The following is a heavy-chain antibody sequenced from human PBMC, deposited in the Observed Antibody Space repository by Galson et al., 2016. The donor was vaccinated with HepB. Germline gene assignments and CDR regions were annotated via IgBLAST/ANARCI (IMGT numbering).Heavy chain of an antibody. CDR3: ARRRRVVWLPWSFDD. CDR2: IDHSGST. D-gene: IGHD3-3*01. V-gene: IGHV4-34*01. CDR1: GGSFSGYY. Sequence: SETLSLTCAVYGGSFSGYYWTWIRQPPGKGLEWIGEIDHSGSTRYSPSLKSRVSISLDTSKNQFSLKLSSVTAADSAVYYCARRRRVVWLPWSFDDWGQGTLVTVSS. J-gene: IGHJ4*02.